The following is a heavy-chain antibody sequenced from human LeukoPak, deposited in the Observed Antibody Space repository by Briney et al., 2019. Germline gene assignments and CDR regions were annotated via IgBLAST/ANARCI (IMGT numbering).Heavy chain of an antibody. V-gene: IGHV1-18*01. J-gene: IGHJ3*02. CDR1: GYTFTSYG. Sequence: APVKVSCKASGYTFTSYGISWVRQAPGQGLEWMGWISAYNGNTNYAQKLQGRVTMTTDTSTSTAYMELRSLRSDDTAVYYCARDRFSGIQLWLRYAFDIWGQGTMVTVSS. CDR2: ISAYNGNT. D-gene: IGHD5-18*01. CDR3: ARDRFSGIQLWLRYAFDI.